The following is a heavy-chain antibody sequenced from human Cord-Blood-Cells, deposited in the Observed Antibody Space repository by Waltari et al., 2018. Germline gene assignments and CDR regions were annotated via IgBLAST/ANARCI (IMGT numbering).Heavy chain of an antibody. D-gene: IGHD3-3*01. Sequence: QVQLVQSGAEVKKPGASVTVSCKASGYTFTSYAMHWVRQAPGPRLEWMGWINSGNGNTKYSQKFQGRVTITRDTSASTAYMQLSSLRSEDTAVYYCARGSPSDFWSGPFNWFDPWGQGTLVTVSS. V-gene: IGHV1-3*01. CDR1: GYTFTSYA. CDR2: INSGNGNT. J-gene: IGHJ5*02. CDR3: ARGSPSDFWSGPFNWFDP.